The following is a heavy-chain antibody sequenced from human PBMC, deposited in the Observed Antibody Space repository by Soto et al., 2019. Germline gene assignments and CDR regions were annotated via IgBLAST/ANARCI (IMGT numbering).Heavy chain of an antibody. V-gene: IGHV3-30*18. J-gene: IGHJ6*02. Sequence: QVQLVESGGGVVQPGRSLRLSCAASGFTFSSYGMHWVRQAPGKGLEWVAVISYDGSNKYYADSVKGRLTISRDNSKNTLYLQMNSLRAEDTAVYYCAKVHSSGWSAYYYYGMDVWGQGTTVTVSS. CDR3: AKVHSSGWSAYYYYGMDV. CDR2: ISYDGSNK. D-gene: IGHD6-19*01. CDR1: GFTFSSYG.